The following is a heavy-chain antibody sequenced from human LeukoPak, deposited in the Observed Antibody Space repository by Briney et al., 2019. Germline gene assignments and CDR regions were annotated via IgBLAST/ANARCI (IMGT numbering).Heavy chain of an antibody. CDR2: IYSGGNT. CDR1: GFTVSSNY. J-gene: IGHJ4*02. D-gene: IGHD3-22*01. CDR3: ARGRNYYDSGGYYYPFDY. Sequence: QPGGSLRLSCAASGFTVSSNYMNWVRQAPGKGLEWVSVIYSGGNTYYADSVKGRFTISRDNSKNTLYLQMNSLRAEDTAVYYCARGRNYYDSGGYYYPFDYWGQGTLVTVSS. V-gene: IGHV3-66*01.